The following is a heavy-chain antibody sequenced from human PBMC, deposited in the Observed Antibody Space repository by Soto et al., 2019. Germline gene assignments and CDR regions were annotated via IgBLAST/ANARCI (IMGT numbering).Heavy chain of an antibody. J-gene: IGHJ4*02. CDR3: VRDKSPYSSGWHNRHFDY. CDR2: ISYDGSNK. CDR1: GFTFSSYA. V-gene: IGHV3-30-3*01. Sequence: QVQLVESGGGVVQPGRSLRLSCAASGFTFSSYAMHWVRQAPGKGLEWVAVISYDGSNKYYADSVKGRFTISRDNSKTQYLQMNSLRAEDTAVYYWVRDKSPYSSGWHNRHFDYWGQGTLVTVSS. D-gene: IGHD6-19*01.